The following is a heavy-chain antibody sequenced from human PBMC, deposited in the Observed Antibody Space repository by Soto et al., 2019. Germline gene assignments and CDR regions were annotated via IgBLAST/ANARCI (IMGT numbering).Heavy chain of an antibody. CDR1: GGSITKYY. D-gene: IGHD6-19*01. V-gene: IGHV4-59*01. J-gene: IGHJ4*02. Sequence: PSETLSLTCTVSGGSITKYYWSWIRQPPGKGLEWIGYIYYSDSATYNPSLKSRLTISVDTSKNQIYLSMTSVTATDTAVYYCASSGRYGYWGQGIMVTVSS. CDR3: ASSGRYGY. CDR2: IYYSDSA.